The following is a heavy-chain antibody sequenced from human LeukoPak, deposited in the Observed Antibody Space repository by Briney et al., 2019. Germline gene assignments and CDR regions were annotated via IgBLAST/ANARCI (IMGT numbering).Heavy chain of an antibody. CDR1: GFTFSSYA. Sequence: GGSLRLSRAASGFTFSSYAMHWVRQAPGKGLEWVAVISYDGSNKYYADSVKGRFTISRDNSKNTLYLQMNSLRAEDTAVYYCARDRGYSGYDLIDYWGQGTLVTVSS. CDR2: ISYDGSNK. CDR3: ARDRGYSGYDLIDY. J-gene: IGHJ4*02. D-gene: IGHD5-12*01. V-gene: IGHV3-30-3*01.